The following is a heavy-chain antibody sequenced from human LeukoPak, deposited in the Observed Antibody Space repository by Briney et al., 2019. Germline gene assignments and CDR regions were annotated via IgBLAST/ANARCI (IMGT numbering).Heavy chain of an antibody. Sequence: SETLSLTCTVSGGSISSYYWSWIRQPPGKGLEWIGYIYYSGSTNYNPSLKSRVTISVDTSKNQFPLKLSSVTAADTAVYYCARDRGRLITSDAFDIWGQGTMVTVSS. D-gene: IGHD3-22*01. V-gene: IGHV4-59*01. CDR1: GGSISSYY. CDR3: ARDRGRLITSDAFDI. J-gene: IGHJ3*02. CDR2: IYYSGST.